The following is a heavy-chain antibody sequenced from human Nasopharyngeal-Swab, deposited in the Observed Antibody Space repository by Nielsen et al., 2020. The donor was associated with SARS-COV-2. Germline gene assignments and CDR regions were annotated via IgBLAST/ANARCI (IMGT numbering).Heavy chain of an antibody. CDR3: ARGNFGTIFGVVIIRDAFDI. J-gene: IGHJ3*02. D-gene: IGHD3-3*01. CDR1: GYTFTSYR. V-gene: IGHV1-18*01. CDR2: ISAYNGNT. Sequence: ASVKVSCKASGYTFTSYRIGWVRQAPGQGLEWMGWISAYNGNTNYAQKLQGRVTMTTDTSTSTAYMELRSLRSDDTAVYYCARGNFGTIFGVVIIRDAFDIWGQGTMVTVSS.